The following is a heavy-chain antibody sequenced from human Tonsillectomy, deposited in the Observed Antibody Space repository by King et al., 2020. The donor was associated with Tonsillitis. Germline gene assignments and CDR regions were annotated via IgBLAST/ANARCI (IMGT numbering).Heavy chain of an antibody. V-gene: IGHV4-34*01. J-gene: IGHJ4*02. CDR2: INYSEST. CDR3: ARGSTALAL. CDR1: GGSFSDHY. Sequence: VQLQQWGAGLLKPSETLSLPCAVYGGSFSDHYWSWIRQPPGKGLEWIGEINYSESTNYNPSLKSRVTISVDTSKNQFSLRLSSVTAADTAVYYCARGSTALALWGQGTLVTVSS. D-gene: IGHD5-18*01.